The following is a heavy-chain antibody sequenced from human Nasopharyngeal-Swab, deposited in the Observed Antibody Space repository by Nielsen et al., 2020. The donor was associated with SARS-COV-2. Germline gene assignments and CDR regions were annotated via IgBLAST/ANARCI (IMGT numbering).Heavy chain of an antibody. J-gene: IGHJ5*01. Sequence: RQAPGKGLEWIGSIYDSGRTYYNPSLKSRVTISVDTSKNQFSLNLNSVTAADTAVYYCARGLVDVNMMLVVIGFSYWLDSWGQGTLVTVSS. D-gene: IGHD3-22*01. CDR3: ARGLVDVNMMLVVIGFSYWLDS. V-gene: IGHV4-39*07. CDR2: IYDSGRT.